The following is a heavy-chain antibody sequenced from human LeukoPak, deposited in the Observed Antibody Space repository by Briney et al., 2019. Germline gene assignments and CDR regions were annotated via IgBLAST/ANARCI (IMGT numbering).Heavy chain of an antibody. CDR1: GYTFTGYY. D-gene: IGHD2/OR15-2a*01. CDR3: ARDPLYESGPPVDY. V-gene: IGHV1-2*02. CDR2: NNPNSGGT. Sequence: GASVKVSCKASGYTFTGYYMHWVRQAPGQGLEWMGWNNPNSGGTNYAQKFQGRVTMTRDTSISTAYMELSRLRSDDTAVYYCARDPLYESGPPVDYWGQGTLVTVSS. J-gene: IGHJ4*02.